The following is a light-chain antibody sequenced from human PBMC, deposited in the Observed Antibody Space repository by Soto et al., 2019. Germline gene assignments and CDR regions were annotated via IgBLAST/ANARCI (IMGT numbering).Light chain of an antibody. V-gene: IGLV3-21*04. J-gene: IGLJ2*01. Sequence: SYELTQPPSMSVAPGETATMTCGGNNIVRKNVHWYQQKPGQAPVLVIYYDRDRPSGIPERFSGSNSGNTATLTISRVEAGDEADYYCQVWDSSSDRPVFGGGTKLTVL. CDR3: QVWDSSSDRPV. CDR2: YDR. CDR1: NIVRKN.